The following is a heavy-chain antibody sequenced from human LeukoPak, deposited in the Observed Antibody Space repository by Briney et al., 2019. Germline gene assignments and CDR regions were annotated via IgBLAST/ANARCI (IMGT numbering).Heavy chain of an antibody. CDR3: AKARKQWLGAMDV. J-gene: IGHJ6*03. Sequence: PGGSLRLSCAASGFTFSSYGMHWVRQAPGKGLEWVAFIRYDGSNKYYADSVKGRFTISRDNSKNTLYLQMNSLGAEDTAVYYCAKARKQWLGAMDVWGKGTTVTVSS. CDR2: IRYDGSNK. D-gene: IGHD6-19*01. V-gene: IGHV3-30*02. CDR1: GFTFSSYG.